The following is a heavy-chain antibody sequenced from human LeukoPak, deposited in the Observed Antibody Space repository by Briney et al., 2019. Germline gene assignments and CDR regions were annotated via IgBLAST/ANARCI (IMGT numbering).Heavy chain of an antibody. D-gene: IGHD5-12*01. J-gene: IGHJ4*02. CDR3: ARGRYSGYDYSLPN. CDR2: IYYSGST. V-gene: IGHV4-59*01. Sequence: SETLSLTCTVSGGSISSYYWSWIRQPPGKGLEWIGYIYYSGSTNYNPSLKSRVTISVDTSKNQFSLKLSSVTAADTAVYYCARGRYSGYDYSLPNWGQGTLVTVSS. CDR1: GGSISSYY.